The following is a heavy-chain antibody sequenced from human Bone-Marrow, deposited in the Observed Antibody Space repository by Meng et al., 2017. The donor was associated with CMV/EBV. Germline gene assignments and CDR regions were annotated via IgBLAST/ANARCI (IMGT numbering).Heavy chain of an antibody. D-gene: IGHD3-22*01. V-gene: IGHV1-2*02. Sequence: ASVKVSCKASGYTFTGQYIHWVRQAPGQGLEWVGCINPKSGDTDYSQRFQGRVTMTRDTSISTASMELSSLRSDDTAVYYCAKALYTNYYSTYYGLDVWGQGTTVTVSS. CDR1: GYTFTGQY. J-gene: IGHJ6*02. CDR2: INPKSGDT. CDR3: AKALYTNYYSTYYGLDV.